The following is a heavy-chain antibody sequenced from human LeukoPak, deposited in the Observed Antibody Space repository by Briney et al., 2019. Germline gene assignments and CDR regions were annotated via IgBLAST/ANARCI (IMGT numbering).Heavy chain of an antibody. CDR1: GFTFSSYT. CDR2: ISSSSSYI. Sequence: PGGSLRLSCAASGFTFSSYTMNWVRQAPGKGLEWVSSISSSSSYIYYADSVKGRFTISRDNAKNSLYLQMDSLRAEDTAVYYCARDGKDSMIVVVTAEYFQHWGQAPWSPSPQ. CDR3: ARDGKDSMIVVVTAEYFQH. V-gene: IGHV3-21*01. J-gene: IGHJ1*01. D-gene: IGHD3-22*01.